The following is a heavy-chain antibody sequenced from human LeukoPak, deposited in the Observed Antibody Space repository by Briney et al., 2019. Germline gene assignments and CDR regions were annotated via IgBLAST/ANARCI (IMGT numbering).Heavy chain of an antibody. V-gene: IGHV3-30*04. J-gene: IGHJ4*02. CDR3: ARDLVGAGYFDY. D-gene: IGHD1-26*01. Sequence: GGSLRLSCAASGFTFSSYAMHWVRQAPGKGLEWVAVISYDGSNKYYADSVKGRFTISRDNSKNTLYLQMNSLRAEDTAVYYCARDLVGAGYFDYWGQGTLVTVSS. CDR2: ISYDGSNK. CDR1: GFTFSSYA.